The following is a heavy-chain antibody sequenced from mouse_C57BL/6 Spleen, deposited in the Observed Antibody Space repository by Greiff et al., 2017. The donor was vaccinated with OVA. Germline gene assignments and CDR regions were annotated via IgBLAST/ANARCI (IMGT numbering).Heavy chain of an antibody. CDR1: GYTFTSYW. V-gene: IGHV1-72*01. J-gene: IGHJ1*03. Sequence: QVQLQQPGAELVKPGASVKLSCKASGYTFTSYWMHWVKQRPGRGLEWIGRIDPNSGGTNYNEKFKSKATLTVDKSSSTDYMQLSCLTSEDSAVYEGSRQTLLWPWYFDVWGTGTTVTVSS. CDR2: IDPNSGGT. D-gene: IGHD2-1*01. CDR3: SRQTLLWPWYFDV.